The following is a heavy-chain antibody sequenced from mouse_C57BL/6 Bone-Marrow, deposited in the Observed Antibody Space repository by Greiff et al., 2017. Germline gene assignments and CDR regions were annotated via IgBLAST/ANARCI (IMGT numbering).Heavy chain of an antibody. CDR3: TTALWFPYYARDY. J-gene: IGHJ4*01. CDR2: IDPENGDT. D-gene: IGHD2-2*01. Sequence: VQLKESGAELVRPGASVTLSCTASGFNIKDDYMHWVKQRPEQGLEWIGWIDPENGDTEYASKFPGKATLTADTSSNTAYLQLSSLTSEDTAVYYWTTALWFPYYARDYWGQGTSVTVSS. V-gene: IGHV14-4*01. CDR1: GFNIKDDY.